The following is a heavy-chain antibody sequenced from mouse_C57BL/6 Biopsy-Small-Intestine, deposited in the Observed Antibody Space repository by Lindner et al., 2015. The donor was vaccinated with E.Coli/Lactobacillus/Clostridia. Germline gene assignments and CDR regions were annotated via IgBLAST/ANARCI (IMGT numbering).Heavy chain of an antibody. CDR1: GYAFSSYW. V-gene: IGHV1-80*01. Sequence: VQLQESGAELVKPGASVKISCKASGYAFSSYWMNWVKQRPGKGLEWIGQIYPGDGDTNYNGKFKGKATLTADKSSSTAYMQLSSLTSEDSAVYFCARGSITTHFDYWGQGTTPTVSS. D-gene: IGHD1-1*01. J-gene: IGHJ2*01. CDR2: IYPGDGDT. CDR3: ARGSITTHFDY.